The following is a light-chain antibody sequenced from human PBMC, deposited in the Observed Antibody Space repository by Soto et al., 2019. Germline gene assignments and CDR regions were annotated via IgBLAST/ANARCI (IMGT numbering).Light chain of an antibody. V-gene: IGLV1-47*01. CDR2: RNN. Sequence: QSVVTQPPSASGTPGQRVTISCSGSSSNIGSNYVYWYQQFPGTAPKLLIYRNNQRPSGVPDRFSGSKSGTSASLAISGLRSDDEADYYCAAWDDSLSVLFGGGTKVTVL. J-gene: IGLJ2*01. CDR1: SSNIGSNY. CDR3: AAWDDSLSVL.